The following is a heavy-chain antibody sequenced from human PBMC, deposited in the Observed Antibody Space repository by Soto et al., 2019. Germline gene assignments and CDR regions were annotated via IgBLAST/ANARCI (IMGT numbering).Heavy chain of an antibody. CDR1: GDSISGSDFY. CDR2: IHYSGTT. Sequence: QVGLQETGPGLVKPSQTLSLTCAVSGDSISGSDFYWGWIRQSPGKGLAWIGYIHYSGTTYYNPSVESRVTFSVDTSQTQCSPSLTPVTAADTAVYYCARERGTGTRSLDVWGRGTMVIVSS. V-gene: IGHV4-30-4*01. CDR3: ARERGTGTRSLDV. J-gene: IGHJ3*01. D-gene: IGHD1-1*01.